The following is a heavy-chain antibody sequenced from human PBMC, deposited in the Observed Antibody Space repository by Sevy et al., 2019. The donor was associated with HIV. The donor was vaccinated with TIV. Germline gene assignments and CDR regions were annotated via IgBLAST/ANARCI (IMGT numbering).Heavy chain of an antibody. V-gene: IGHV4-39*01. CDR3: ARFRPESMVRGKYYYYGMDV. Sequence: SETLSLTCTVSGGSISSSSYYWGWIRQPPGKGLEWIGSIYYSGSTYYNPSLKSRVTISVDTSKNQFSLKLCSVTAAETAVYYCARFRPESMVRGKYYYYGMDVWGQGTTVTVSS. CDR2: IYYSGST. CDR1: GGSISSSSYY. J-gene: IGHJ6*02. D-gene: IGHD3-10*01.